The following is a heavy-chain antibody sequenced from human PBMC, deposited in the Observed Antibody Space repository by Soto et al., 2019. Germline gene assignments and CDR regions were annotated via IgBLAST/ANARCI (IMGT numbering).Heavy chain of an antibody. J-gene: IGHJ4*02. CDR2: ISWNSGSI. CDR3: AKGGQLLPEGGGY. CDR1: GFTFDDYA. V-gene: IGHV3-9*01. D-gene: IGHD2-2*01. Sequence: DVQLVESGGGLVQPGRSLRLSCAASGFTFDDYAMHWVRQAPGKGLEWVSGISWNSGSIGYAESVKGRFTISRDNAKNSLYLQMNSLRAEDTALYYCAKGGQLLPEGGGYWGQGTLVTVSS.